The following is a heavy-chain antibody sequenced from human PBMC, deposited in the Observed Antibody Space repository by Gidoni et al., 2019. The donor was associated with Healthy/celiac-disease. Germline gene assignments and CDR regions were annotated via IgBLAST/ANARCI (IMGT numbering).Heavy chain of an antibody. CDR1: GGSISSSSYY. CDR2: IYYSGST. J-gene: IGHJ4*02. D-gene: IGHD5-12*01. Sequence: QLQLQESGPGLVKPSETLSLTCTVSGGSISSSSYYWGWIRQPPGKGLEWIGSIYYSGSTYYNPSLKSRVTISVDTSKNQFSLKLSSGTAADTAVYYCARGDGGYISSGYFDYWGQGTLVTVSS. V-gene: IGHV4-39*07. CDR3: ARGDGGYISSGYFDY.